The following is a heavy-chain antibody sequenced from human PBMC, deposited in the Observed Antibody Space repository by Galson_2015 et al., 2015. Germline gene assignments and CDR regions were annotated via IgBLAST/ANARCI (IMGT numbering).Heavy chain of an antibody. D-gene: IGHD2-2*01. CDR1: GYTFTSYG. V-gene: IGHV1-18*01. Sequence: SVKVSCKASGYTFTSYGISWVRQAPGQGLEWMGWISAYNGNTNYAQKLQGRVTMTTDTSTSTAYMELRSLRSDDTAVYYCARDCYEDYYYYGMDVWGQGTTVTVSS. J-gene: IGHJ6*02. CDR2: ISAYNGNT. CDR3: ARDCYEDYYYYGMDV.